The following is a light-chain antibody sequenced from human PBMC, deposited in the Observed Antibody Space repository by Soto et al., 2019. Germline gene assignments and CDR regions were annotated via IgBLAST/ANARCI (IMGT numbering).Light chain of an antibody. V-gene: IGKV1-9*01. J-gene: IGKJ4*01. Sequence: DIQLTQPPSFLSASVGDRVTITCRASQGISSYLACYQQKPGKAPKLLIYAPSTLQSGVPSRFSGSGSGTECTLTISSLQPEDFATYYCQRLNSYPHPVGGGTKVEIK. CDR2: APS. CDR3: QRLNSYPHP. CDR1: QGISSY.